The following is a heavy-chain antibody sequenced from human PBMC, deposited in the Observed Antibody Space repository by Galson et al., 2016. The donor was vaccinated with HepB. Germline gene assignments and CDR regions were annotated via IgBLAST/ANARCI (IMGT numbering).Heavy chain of an antibody. V-gene: IGHV3-30-3*01. J-gene: IGHJ4*02. CDR1: GFTFSSYA. CDR3: ARDYYHSDPNYSGRNFDY. CDR2: ISFDGSDK. Sequence: SLRLSCAASGFTFSSYAMHWVRQAPGKGLEWVAVISFDGSDKYYADSVKGRFTISRDNSKNTLYLQMNSLRAEDTALYYCARDYYHSDPNYSGRNFDYWGQGTLVTVSS. D-gene: IGHD3-22*01.